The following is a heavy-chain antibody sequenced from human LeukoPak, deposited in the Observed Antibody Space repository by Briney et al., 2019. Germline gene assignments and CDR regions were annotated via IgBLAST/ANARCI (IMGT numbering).Heavy chain of an antibody. J-gene: IGHJ4*02. CDR3: AKRDYGDYLFDY. CDR1: GFTFDDYA. Sequence: GGSLRLSCAASGFTFDDYAMHWVRQAPGKGLEWVSGISWNSGSIGYADSVKGRFTISRDNAKNSLYLQMNSLRAEDTALYYCAKRDYGDYLFDYWGQGTLVTVSS. CDR2: ISWNSGSI. D-gene: IGHD4-17*01. V-gene: IGHV3-9*01.